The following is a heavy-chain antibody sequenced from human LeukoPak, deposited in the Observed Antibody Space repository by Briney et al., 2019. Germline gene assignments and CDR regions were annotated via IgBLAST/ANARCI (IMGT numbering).Heavy chain of an antibody. CDR1: GGSISSYY. J-gene: IGHJ3*02. CDR2: IYYSGST. Sequence: SETLSLTCTVSGGSISSYYWSWIRQPPGKGLEWIGYIYYSGSTNYNPSLKSRVTISVDTSKNRFSLKLSSVTAADTAVYYCARHLGGALAAFDIWGQGTMVTVSS. D-gene: IGHD3-10*01. V-gene: IGHV4-59*08. CDR3: ARHLGGALAAFDI.